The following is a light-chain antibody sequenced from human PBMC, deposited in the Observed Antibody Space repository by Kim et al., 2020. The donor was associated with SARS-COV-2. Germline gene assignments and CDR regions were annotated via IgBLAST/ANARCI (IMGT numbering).Light chain of an antibody. CDR2: WAS. Sequence: DIVMTQSTDSLAVSLGERATLNCKSSQTVLYNSNNKNYLAWYQQKPGQAPKLLIYWASIRESGVSDRFSGSRSETHFTLTISSLQAEDVAVYYCQQYYSTQPSFGQGTKLEI. V-gene: IGKV4-1*01. CDR3: QQYYSTQPS. J-gene: IGKJ2*03. CDR1: QTVLYNSNNKNY.